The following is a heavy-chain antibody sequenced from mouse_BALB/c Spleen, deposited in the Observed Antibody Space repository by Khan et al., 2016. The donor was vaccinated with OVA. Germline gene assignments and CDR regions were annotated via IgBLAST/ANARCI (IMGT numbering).Heavy chain of an antibody. Sequence: QVQLKESGPGLVQPSQSLSITCTVSGFSLTTYGVHWVRQSPGKGLEWLGVIWSGGSTDYYAAFLSRVSISKDSSKSQVFFKLDSLQVKDTAIYYCARNYDDDEGLAYWGQGTLVTVSA. CDR1: GFSLTTYG. V-gene: IGHV2-2*02. CDR3: ARNYDDDEGLAY. D-gene: IGHD2-4*01. CDR2: IWSGGST. J-gene: IGHJ3*01.